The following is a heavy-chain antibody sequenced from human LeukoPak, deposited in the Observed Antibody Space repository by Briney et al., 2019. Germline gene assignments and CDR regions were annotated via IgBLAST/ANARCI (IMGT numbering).Heavy chain of an antibody. CDR3: ARELGGGGLHYFDY. J-gene: IGHJ4*02. CDR1: GFTFSSYG. CDR2: ISSDGNTD. Sequence: GGSLRLSCAASGFTFSSYGIHWVRQAPGKGLEWVAVISSDGNTDYFADSVQGRFTISRDNSQNTLFLQMSSLTAEDTAMYYCARELGGGGLHYFDYWGRGTLVTVSS. V-gene: IGHV3-30*03. D-gene: IGHD3-16*01.